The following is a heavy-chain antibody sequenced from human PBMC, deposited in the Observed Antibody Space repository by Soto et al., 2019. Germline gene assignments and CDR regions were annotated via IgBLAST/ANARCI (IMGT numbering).Heavy chain of an antibody. J-gene: IGHJ3*02. D-gene: IGHD2-21*02. CDR3: ARDLEGRSDCRDFSAFDI. Sequence: EVQLVESGGGLVQPGGSLRLSCAASGFTFSSYSMNWVRQAPGKGLEWVSYISSSSSTIYYADSVKGRFTISRDNAKNSLYLQMNSLRAEDTAVYYCARDLEGRSDCRDFSAFDIWGQGTMVTVSS. CDR1: GFTFSSYS. CDR2: ISSSSSTI. V-gene: IGHV3-48*01.